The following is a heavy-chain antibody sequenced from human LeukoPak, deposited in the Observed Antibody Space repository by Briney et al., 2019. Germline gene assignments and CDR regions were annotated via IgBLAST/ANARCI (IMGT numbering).Heavy chain of an antibody. Sequence: GESLKISCKGSGYSFSTHWIGWVRQMPGKGLEWMGIIYPGDSDTRYGPSFQGQVTISADKSISTAYLQWSSLKASDTAMYYCARQEATAYDYFDYWGQGTPVTVSS. CDR1: GYSFSTHW. J-gene: IGHJ4*02. CDR3: ARQEATAYDYFDY. D-gene: IGHD1-1*01. V-gene: IGHV5-51*01. CDR2: IYPGDSDT.